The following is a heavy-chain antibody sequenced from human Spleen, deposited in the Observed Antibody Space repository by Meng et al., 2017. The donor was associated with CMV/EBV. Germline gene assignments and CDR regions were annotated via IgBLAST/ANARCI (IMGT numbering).Heavy chain of an antibody. Sequence: GESLKISCAASGFTFSSYAMSWVRQAPGKGLEWVSAISGSGGSTYYADSVKGRFTMSRDNSKNTFYLQLNSLRAEDTAIYYCASVTGRDILTGYLDYWGQGTLVTVSS. D-gene: IGHD3-9*01. J-gene: IGHJ4*02. CDR1: GFTFSSYA. V-gene: IGHV3-23*01. CDR3: ASVTGRDILTGYLDY. CDR2: ISGSGGST.